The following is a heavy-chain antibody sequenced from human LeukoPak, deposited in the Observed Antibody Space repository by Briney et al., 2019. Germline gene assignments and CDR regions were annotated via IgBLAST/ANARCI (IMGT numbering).Heavy chain of an antibody. CDR2: INHSGST. J-gene: IGHJ5*02. CDR3: ARTKVVVVPAAQAKNYNWFDP. D-gene: IGHD2-2*01. V-gene: IGHV4-34*01. CDR1: GGSFSGYY. Sequence: SETLSLTCAVYGGSFSGYYWSWIRQPPGKGLEWIGEINHSGSTNYNPSLKSRVTISVDTSKNQFSLKLSPVTAADTAVYYCARTKVVVVPAAQAKNYNWFDPWGQGTLVTVSS.